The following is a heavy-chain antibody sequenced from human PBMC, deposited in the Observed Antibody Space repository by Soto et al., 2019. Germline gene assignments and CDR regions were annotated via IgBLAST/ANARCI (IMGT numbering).Heavy chain of an antibody. J-gene: IGHJ2*01. Sequence: SETLSLTCTVSGGYLDKNYWSWIRQPPGKGLEWIGYIYYSGSTNYNPSLKSGVTISLDASENQFSLKLNSATAADTAVYYCARADCTSDNCYYWFFDVWGRGALVTVSS. CDR3: ARADCTSDNCYYWFFDV. D-gene: IGHD2-2*01. V-gene: IGHV4-59*01. CDR1: GGYLDKNY. CDR2: IYYSGST.